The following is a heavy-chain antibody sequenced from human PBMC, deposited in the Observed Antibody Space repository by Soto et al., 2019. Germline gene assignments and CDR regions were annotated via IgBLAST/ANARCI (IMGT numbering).Heavy chain of an antibody. CDR1: GFTFSTAW. J-gene: IGHJ5*02. CDR2: IKTTSDGGTI. CDR3: IRDPYGST. Sequence: GGSLRLSCAASGFTFSTAWMTWVRQAPGRGLEWVARIKTTSDGGTIHYAAPVKGRFTISRDDSKDTLFLQMNSLKIEDTALYYCIRDPYGSTWGQGTLVTVSP. D-gene: IGHD3-10*01. V-gene: IGHV3-15*01.